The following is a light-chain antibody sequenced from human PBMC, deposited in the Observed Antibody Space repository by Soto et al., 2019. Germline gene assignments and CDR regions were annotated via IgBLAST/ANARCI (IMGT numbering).Light chain of an antibody. Sequence: DIQMTQSPSSVSASVGDRVTITCRASQAIDSWLAWYQQKPGQVPKRLIYAASSLQRGVPSRFSGSGSGTEFTLTISSLQPEDFATYYCLQHNTYPHTFGQGTKLEIK. J-gene: IGKJ2*01. CDR2: AAS. V-gene: IGKV1-17*03. CDR3: LQHNTYPHT. CDR1: QAIDSW.